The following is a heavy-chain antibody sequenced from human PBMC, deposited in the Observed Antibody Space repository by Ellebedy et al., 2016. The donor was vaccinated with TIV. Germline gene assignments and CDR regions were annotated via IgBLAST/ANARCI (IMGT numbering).Heavy chain of an antibody. CDR2: INHSGGN. D-gene: IGHD3-10*01. Sequence: SETLSLTCAVADGSFNGYYCNWIRQAPGKGLEWIGEINHSGGNDYNPSLKGRVTISADTSKNQFALRLSSVTAADTAVYYCRIGIRAPHYYVDYWGQGTLVAVSS. CDR1: DGSFNGYY. J-gene: IGHJ4*02. V-gene: IGHV4-34*01. CDR3: RIGIRAPHYYVDY.